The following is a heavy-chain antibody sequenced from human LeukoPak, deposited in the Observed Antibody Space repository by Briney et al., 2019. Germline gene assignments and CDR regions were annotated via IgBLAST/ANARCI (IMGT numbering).Heavy chain of an antibody. CDR2: IIPIFGTA. J-gene: IGHJ4*02. Sequence: ASVTVSCKASGGTFSSYAISWVRQAPGQGLEWMGGIIPIFGTANYAQKFQGRVTITADESTSTAYMELSSLRSGDTAVYYCARPGSSIAARGYFDYWGQGTLVTVSS. V-gene: IGHV1-69*13. CDR3: ARPGSSIAARGYFDY. CDR1: GGTFSSYA. D-gene: IGHD6-6*01.